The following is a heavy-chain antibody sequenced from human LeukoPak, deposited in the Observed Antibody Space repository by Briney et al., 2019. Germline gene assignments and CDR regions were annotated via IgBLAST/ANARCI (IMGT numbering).Heavy chain of an antibody. J-gene: IGHJ6*02. CDR3: ARDRLQYYYYGMDV. CDR2: IWYDGSNK. Sequence: GGSLRLSCAASGFTFSSYGMHWVRQAPGKGLEWVAGIWYDGSNKYYADSVKGRFTISRDNSKNTLYLQMNSLRAEDTAVYYCARDRLQYYYYGMDVWGQGTTVTVSS. V-gene: IGHV3-33*01. CDR1: GFTFSSYG. D-gene: IGHD4-11*01.